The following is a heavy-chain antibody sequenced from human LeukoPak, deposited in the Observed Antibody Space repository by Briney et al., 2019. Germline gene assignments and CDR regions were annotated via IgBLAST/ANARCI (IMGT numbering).Heavy chain of an antibody. Sequence: HPGGSLRLSCAASGFTFSSYAMSWVRQAPGKGLEWVSAISGSGGSTYYADSVKGRFTISRDNSKNTLYLQMNSLRAEDTAVYYCASHLDRLEEYYFDYWGQGTLVTVSS. D-gene: IGHD3-10*01. CDR3: ASHLDRLEEYYFDY. V-gene: IGHV3-23*01. CDR2: ISGSGGST. CDR1: GFTFSSYA. J-gene: IGHJ4*02.